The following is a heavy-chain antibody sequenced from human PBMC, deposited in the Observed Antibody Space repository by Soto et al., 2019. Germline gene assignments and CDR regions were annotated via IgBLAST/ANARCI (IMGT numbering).Heavy chain of an antibody. V-gene: IGHV4-59*06. CDR2: IYYSGST. CDR3: TTYQLLYWFDP. D-gene: IGHD2-2*01. CDR1: GFTVSSNY. J-gene: IGHJ5*02. Sequence: GSLRLSCAASGFTVSSNYMSWVRQAPGKGLEWIGYIYYSGSTYYKPSLKSRFTISVDTSKNQFSLKLSCLTAEDTAVYYCTTYQLLYWFDPWGQGTLVTVSS.